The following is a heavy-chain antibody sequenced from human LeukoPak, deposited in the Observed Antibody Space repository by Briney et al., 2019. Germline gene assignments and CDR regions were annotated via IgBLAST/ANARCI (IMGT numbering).Heavy chain of an antibody. CDR1: GFTFGSYG. Sequence: AGGSLRLSCAASGFTFGSYGMHWVRQAPGKGLEWVAVISYDGSDKYYADSVKGRFTISRDNSKNTLYLQMNSLTAEDTAVYYCANVWRYTSGWYGYYYYGMDVWGQGTTVTVSS. CDR2: ISYDGSDK. CDR3: ANVWRYTSGWYGYYYYGMDV. D-gene: IGHD6-19*01. V-gene: IGHV3-30*18. J-gene: IGHJ6*02.